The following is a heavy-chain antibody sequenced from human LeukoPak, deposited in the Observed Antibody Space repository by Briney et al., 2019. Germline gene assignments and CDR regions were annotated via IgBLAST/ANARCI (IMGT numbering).Heavy chain of an antibody. Sequence: PSETLSLTCTVSGYSISSGYYWGWIRQPPGKGLEWIGSISHSGSTYYSPSLKSRVTISVDTSENQLSLKLRSVTAADTAVYYCARGRYIDSARGKTIDSGSYNVFDRWGQGTLVTVSS. J-gene: IGHJ4*02. D-gene: IGHD3-10*01. V-gene: IGHV4-38-2*02. CDR3: ARGRYIDSARGKTIDSGSYNVFDR. CDR2: ISHSGST. CDR1: GYSISSGYY.